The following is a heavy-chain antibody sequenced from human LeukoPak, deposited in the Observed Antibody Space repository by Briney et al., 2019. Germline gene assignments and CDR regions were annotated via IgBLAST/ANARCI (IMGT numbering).Heavy chain of an antibody. CDR1: GFTFSSYA. Sequence: GGSLRLSCAAPGFTFSSYAMSWVRQAPGQGLEWVSTISGSGGTTYYADSVKGRFPISRDNSKNTLYLQMNSLRVEDTAVYYCAEVGEMTTTHYFDYWGQGTLVTVSS. J-gene: IGHJ4*02. V-gene: IGHV3-23*01. CDR3: AEVGEMTTTHYFDY. CDR2: ISGSGGTT. D-gene: IGHD5-24*01.